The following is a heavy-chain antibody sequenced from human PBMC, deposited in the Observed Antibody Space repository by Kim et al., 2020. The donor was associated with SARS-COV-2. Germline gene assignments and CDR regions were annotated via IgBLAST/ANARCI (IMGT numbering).Heavy chain of an antibody. J-gene: IGHJ5*02. CDR2: INAGNGNT. CDR3: ARGSQRECTSCPHNWFDP. D-gene: IGHD2-2*01. CDR1: GYTFTSYA. Sequence: ASVEVSCKASGYTFTSYAMHWVRQAPGQRLEWMGWINAGNGNTKYSQKFQGRVTITRDTSASTAYMELSSLRSEDTAVYYCARGSQRECTSCPHNWFDPWGQGTLVTVSS. V-gene: IGHV1-3*01.